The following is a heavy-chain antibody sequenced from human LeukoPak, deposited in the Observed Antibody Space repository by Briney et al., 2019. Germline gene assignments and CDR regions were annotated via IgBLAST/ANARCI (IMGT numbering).Heavy chain of an antibody. CDR1: GFTFSSYS. V-gene: IGHV3-53*01. CDR3: ARGSEWESQFDY. J-gene: IGHJ4*02. Sequence: GGSLRLSCAASGFTFSSYSMNWVRQAPGKGLEWVSVIYSGGSTYYADSVKGRFTISRDNSKNTLYLQMNSLRAEDTAVYYCARGSEWESQFDYWGQGTLVTVSS. CDR2: IYSGGST. D-gene: IGHD1-26*01.